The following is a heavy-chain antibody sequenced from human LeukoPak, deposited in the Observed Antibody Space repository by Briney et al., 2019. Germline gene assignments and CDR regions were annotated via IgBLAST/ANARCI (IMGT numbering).Heavy chain of an antibody. CDR1: GFTLSSYA. V-gene: IGHV3-23*01. D-gene: IGHD3-9*01. CDR2: ISGSGGNT. Sequence: GGSLRLSCAASGFTLSSYAMTWVRQAPGKGREWVTGISGSGGNTYYADSVKGRFTISRDNSKNTLYLQMNSLRAEDTAVYYCAKGDASPVHLLTGHWGQGPLVTVSS. J-gene: IGHJ4*02. CDR3: AKGDASPVHLLTGH.